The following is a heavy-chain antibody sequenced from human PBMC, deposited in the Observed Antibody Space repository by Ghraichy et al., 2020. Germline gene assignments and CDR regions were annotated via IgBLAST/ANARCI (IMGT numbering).Heavy chain of an antibody. J-gene: IGHJ4*02. CDR3: AREVGIVGATTYYFDY. CDR2: IYYSGST. Sequence: SETLSLTCTVSGGSISSYYWSWIRQPPGKGLEWIGYIYYSGSTNYNPSLKSRVTISVDTSKNQFSLKLSSVTAADTAVYYCAREVGIVGATTYYFDYWGQGTLVTVSS. CDR1: GGSISSYY. D-gene: IGHD1-26*01. V-gene: IGHV4-59*01.